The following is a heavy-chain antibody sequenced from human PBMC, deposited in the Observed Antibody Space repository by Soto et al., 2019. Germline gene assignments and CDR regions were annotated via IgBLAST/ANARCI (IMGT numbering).Heavy chain of an antibody. Sequence: GASVKVSCKVSGGTLSELSIHWVRQAPGKGLEWMGGFDPEQAETIYAQKFQGRVTMTEDKSTDTAYMELTGLTSDDTAVFYCTTPQPDFWSGFDHWGQGTLVTVS. CDR3: TTPQPDFWSGFDH. CDR2: FDPEQAET. V-gene: IGHV1-24*01. J-gene: IGHJ4*02. D-gene: IGHD3-3*01. CDR1: GGTLSELS.